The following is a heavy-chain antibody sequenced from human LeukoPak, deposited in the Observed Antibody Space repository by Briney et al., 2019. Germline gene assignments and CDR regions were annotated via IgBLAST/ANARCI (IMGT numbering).Heavy chain of an antibody. CDR1: GYTFTGYY. J-gene: IGHJ4*02. CDR2: INPNSGGT. Sequence: ASAKVSCKASGYTFTGYYMHWVRQAPGQGLEWMGWINPNSGGTNYAQKFQGRVTMTRDTSINTVYMDVSGLRSDDTAVYYCARGPIYYDFWSGSDSWGQGTLVTVSS. D-gene: IGHD3-3*01. V-gene: IGHV1-2*02. CDR3: ARGPIYYDFWSGSDS.